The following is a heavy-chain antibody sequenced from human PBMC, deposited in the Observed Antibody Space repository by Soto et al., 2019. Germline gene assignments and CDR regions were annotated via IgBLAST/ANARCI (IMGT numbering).Heavy chain of an antibody. Sequence: GGSLRLSCAASGFTFSSYGMHWVRQAPGKGLEWVAVIWYDGSNKYYADSVKGRFTISRDNSKNTLYLQMNSLRAEDTAVYYCAKGCTAMANDAFDIWGQGTMVTVSS. CDR2: IWYDGSNK. V-gene: IGHV3-33*06. J-gene: IGHJ3*02. CDR3: AKGCTAMANDAFDI. CDR1: GFTFSSYG. D-gene: IGHD5-18*01.